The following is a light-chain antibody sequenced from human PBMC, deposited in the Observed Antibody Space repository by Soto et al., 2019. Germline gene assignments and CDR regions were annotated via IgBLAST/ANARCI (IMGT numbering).Light chain of an antibody. CDR1: QSVSSY. V-gene: IGKV3-11*01. Sequence: EIVLTQSPATLSSSTGERATMSCRASQSVSSYLAWYQQKPGQAPTLLIYDASNRATGIPSRFSGSGTGTNVTLTISSLEHEDFAVYYCQLRTYWPQLTFGGGTQVEIK. J-gene: IGKJ4*01. CDR3: QLRTYWPQLT. CDR2: DAS.